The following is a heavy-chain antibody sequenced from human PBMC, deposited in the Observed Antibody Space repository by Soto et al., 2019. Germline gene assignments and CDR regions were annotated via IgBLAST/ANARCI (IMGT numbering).Heavy chain of an antibody. J-gene: IGHJ3*02. V-gene: IGHV3-33*01. CDR2: IWYDGSNK. CDR1: GFTFSSYG. Sequence: QVQLVESGGGVVQPGRSLRLSCAASGFTFSSYGMHWVRQAPGKGLEWVAVIWYDGSNKYYADSVKGRFTISRDNSKNTLYLQMSSLRAEDTAVYYCAREASIAARPNAFDIWGQGTMVTVSS. D-gene: IGHD6-6*01. CDR3: AREASIAARPNAFDI.